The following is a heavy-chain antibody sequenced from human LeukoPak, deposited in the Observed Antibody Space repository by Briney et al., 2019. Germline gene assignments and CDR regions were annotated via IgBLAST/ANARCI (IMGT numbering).Heavy chain of an antibody. CDR1: GFTVSSNY. J-gene: IGHJ5*02. Sequence: SGGSLRLSCAASGFTVSSNYMSWVRQAPGKGLEWVSVINSGGSTYYADSVKGRFTISRDNSKNTLYLQMNSLRAEDTAVYYCARDRYCSAGSCLNWFDPWGQGTLVTVSS. CDR2: INSGGST. D-gene: IGHD2-15*01. CDR3: ARDRYCSAGSCLNWFDP. V-gene: IGHV3-53*01.